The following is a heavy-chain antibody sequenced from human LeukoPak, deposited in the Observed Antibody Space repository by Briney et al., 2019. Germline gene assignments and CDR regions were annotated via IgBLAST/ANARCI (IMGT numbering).Heavy chain of an antibody. V-gene: IGHV1-24*01. J-gene: IGHJ3*02. CDR1: GYTLTELS. CDR3: ARPEYCSGGSCYSYAFDT. CDR2: FDPEDGET. Sequence: ASVKVSCKVSGYTLTELSMHWVRQAPGKGLEWMGGFDPEDGETIYAQKFQGRVTMTEDTSTDTAYMELSSLRSEDTAVYYCARPEYCSGGSCYSYAFDTWGQGTMVTVSS. D-gene: IGHD2-15*01.